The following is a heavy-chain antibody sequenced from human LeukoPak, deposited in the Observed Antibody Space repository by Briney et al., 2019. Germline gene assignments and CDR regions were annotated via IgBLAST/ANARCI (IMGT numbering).Heavy chain of an antibody. Sequence: PTGGSLRLSCAASGFTFSSYAMNWVRQAPGKGLEWVSVIGTSGDNIHYADSVKGRFTISRDNSKNTLYLQMNSLRAEDTAVYYCARDHDFWSGYYTERGYYFDYWGQGTLVTVSS. J-gene: IGHJ4*02. CDR1: GFTFSSYA. D-gene: IGHD3-3*01. CDR3: ARDHDFWSGYYTERGYYFDY. V-gene: IGHV3-23*01. CDR2: IGTSGDNI.